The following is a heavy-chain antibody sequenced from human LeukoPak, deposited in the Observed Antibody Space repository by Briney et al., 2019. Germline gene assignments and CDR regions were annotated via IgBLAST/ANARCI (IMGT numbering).Heavy chain of an antibody. CDR1: GGTFSSYA. CDR2: IIPIFGTA. J-gene: IGHJ3*02. CDR3: ASLGGVTGTTGPSFDI. Sequence: SVTVSCTASGGTFSSYAISWVRQAPGQGLEWMGGIIPIFGTANYAQKFQGRVTITADESTSTAYMELSSLRSEDTAVYYCASLGGVTGTTGPSFDIWGQGTMVTVSS. V-gene: IGHV1-69*01. D-gene: IGHD1-20*01.